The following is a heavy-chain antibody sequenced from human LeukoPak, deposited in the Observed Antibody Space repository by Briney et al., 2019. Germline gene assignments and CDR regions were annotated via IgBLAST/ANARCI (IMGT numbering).Heavy chain of an antibody. J-gene: IGHJ4*02. CDR1: GFTFDDYA. D-gene: IGHD4-11*01. CDR3: TKDGHSCHFDC. CDR2: ISEDGSST. V-gene: IGHV3-43*02. Sequence: GGSLRLSCAASGFTFDDYAMHWVRQAPGKGLEWVSLISEDGSSTYYADSVKGRFTISRDNSKNSLYLQMSGLRTEDTALYYCTKDGHSCHFDCWGQGTLVTVSS.